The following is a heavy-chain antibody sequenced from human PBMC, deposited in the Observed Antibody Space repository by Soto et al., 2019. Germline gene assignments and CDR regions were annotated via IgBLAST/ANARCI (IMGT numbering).Heavy chain of an antibody. J-gene: IGHJ6*02. V-gene: IGHV2-26*01. D-gene: IGHD3-10*01. Sequence: QVTLKEAGPVLVKPTETLTLTCTVSGFSLSNVRMGVSWIRPPPGKALEWLAHIFSDDDKSYNTSLTSRLTSSQDTWKSPVALTLTNMHPVNTATYFWARVNVMVIGNYSYAVDVWGQGTTVSVSS. CDR3: ARVNVMVIGNYSYAVDV. CDR1: GFSLSNVRMG. CDR2: IFSDDDK.